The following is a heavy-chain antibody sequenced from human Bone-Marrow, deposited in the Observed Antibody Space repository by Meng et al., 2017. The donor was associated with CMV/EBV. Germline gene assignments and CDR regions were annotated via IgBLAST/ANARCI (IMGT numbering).Heavy chain of an antibody. Sequence: KVSCKASGGTFSSYTISWVRQAPGQGLEWMGRIIPILGIANYAQKFQGRVTITADKSTSTAYMELSSLRSEDTAVYYCARDGGLAGYNWFDPWGQGTLVTVSS. J-gene: IGHJ5*02. CDR2: IIPILGIA. V-gene: IGHV1-69*04. CDR1: GGTFSSYT. D-gene: IGHD2-15*01. CDR3: ARDGGLAGYNWFDP.